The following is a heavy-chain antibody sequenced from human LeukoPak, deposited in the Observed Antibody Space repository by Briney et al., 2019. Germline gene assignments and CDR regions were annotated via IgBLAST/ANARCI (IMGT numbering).Heavy chain of an antibody. V-gene: IGHV3-30*02. D-gene: IGHD5-18*01. CDR3: ARTARHLDY. Sequence: GGSLRLSCAASGFTLSCCGMHWVRQAPGKGLEWVAFIRYDGSNKYYADSVKGRFTISRDNSKNTLYLQMNDLRVEDTAVYYCARTARHLDYWGQGTLVTVSS. CDR2: IRYDGSNK. CDR1: GFTLSCCG. J-gene: IGHJ4*02.